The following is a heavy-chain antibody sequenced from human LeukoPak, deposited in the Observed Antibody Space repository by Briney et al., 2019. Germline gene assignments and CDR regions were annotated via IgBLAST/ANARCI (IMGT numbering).Heavy chain of an antibody. D-gene: IGHD3-9*01. CDR1: GGSISSGGHY. CDR2: INHSGST. J-gene: IGHJ4*02. CDR3: ASSERLTGYYSYYFDY. V-gene: IGHV4-30-2*01. Sequence: SQTLSLTCTVSGGSISSGGHYWSWIRQPPGKGLEWIGEINHSGSTNYNPSLKSRVTISVDTSKNQFSLKLSSVTAADTAVYYCASSERLTGYYSYYFDYWGQGTLVTVSS.